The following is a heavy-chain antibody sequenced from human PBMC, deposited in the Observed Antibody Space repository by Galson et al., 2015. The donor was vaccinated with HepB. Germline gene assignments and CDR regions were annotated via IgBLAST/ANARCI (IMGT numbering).Heavy chain of an antibody. V-gene: IGHV3-15*01. D-gene: IGHD5-18*01. CDR2: IKGKSRGGTT. J-gene: IGHJ3*02. CDR3: TTGGYGYVYHALDM. CDR1: GITAAVAW. Sequence: SLRLSCAASGITAAVAWMSWVRQTPGKGLEWVGRIKGKSRGGTTDYAAPVKGRFTISRDDSENIVTVYLQMNGLRIEDTAVYYCTTGGYGYVYHALDMWGQGTMVTVS.